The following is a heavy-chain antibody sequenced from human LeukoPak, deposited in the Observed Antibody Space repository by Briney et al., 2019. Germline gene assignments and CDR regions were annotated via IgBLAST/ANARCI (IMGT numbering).Heavy chain of an antibody. V-gene: IGHV1-18*01. CDR2: ISAYNGNT. CDR1: GYTFTNYG. D-gene: IGHD1-26*01. J-gene: IGHJ3*02. Sequence: ASVKVSCKASGYTFTNYGISWVRQAPGQGLEWMGWISAYNGNTNYAQNFQGRVTMTTDTSTSTAYVELRSLRSDDTAVYYCARDRRGVWELLRAFDIWGQGTMVTVSS. CDR3: ARDRRGVWELLRAFDI.